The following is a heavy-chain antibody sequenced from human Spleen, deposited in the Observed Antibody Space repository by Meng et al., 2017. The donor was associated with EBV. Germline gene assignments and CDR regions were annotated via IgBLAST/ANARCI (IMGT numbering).Heavy chain of an antibody. CDR3: ARQYCSTTSCYRDSFGY. D-gene: IGHD2-2*01. Sequence: QVQVQESGPGLVKPSETLSLTCTVSGGSVSSGSYYWSWIRQPPGKGLEWIGYIYYSGSTNYNPSLKSRVTISVDTSKNQFSLKLSSVTAADTAVYYCARQYCSTTSCYRDSFGYWGQGTLVTVSS. CDR1: GGSVSSGSYY. J-gene: IGHJ4*02. V-gene: IGHV4-61*01. CDR2: IYYSGST.